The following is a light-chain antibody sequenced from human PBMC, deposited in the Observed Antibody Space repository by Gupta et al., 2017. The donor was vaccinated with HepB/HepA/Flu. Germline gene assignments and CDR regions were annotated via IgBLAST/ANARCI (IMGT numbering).Light chain of an antibody. V-gene: IGKV3-11*01. CDR2: DAS. Sequence: EIVLTQSPATLSLSPGERATLSCRDSQSVSSFLAWYQQKPGQAPRLLIYDASNRASGIPARFSGSGAAKDFTLTSSRREAEDFAVYYVHQRSNLKTFGQGTQLEIK. J-gene: IGKJ5*01. CDR1: QSVSSF. CDR3: HQRSNLKT.